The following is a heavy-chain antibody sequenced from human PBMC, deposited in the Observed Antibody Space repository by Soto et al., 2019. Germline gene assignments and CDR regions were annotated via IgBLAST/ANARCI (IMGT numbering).Heavy chain of an antibody. J-gene: IGHJ6*02. CDR2: IMHSRST. CDR3: REQQLVEWRRDYYYGMDV. D-gene: IGHD6-13*01. Sequence: SATLSLTCAGDGGSFSGDYWSWLRQPPGKGLEWIGEIMHSRSTNYNPSLKSRVTISVDTSKNQFSLKLSSVTAADTAVYYCREQQLVEWRRDYYYGMDVWGQGTTVT. V-gene: IGHV4-34*12. CDR1: GGSFSGDY.